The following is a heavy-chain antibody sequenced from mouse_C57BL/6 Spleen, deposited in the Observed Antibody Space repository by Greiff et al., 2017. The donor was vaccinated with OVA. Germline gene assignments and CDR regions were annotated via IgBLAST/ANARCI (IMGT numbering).Heavy chain of an antibody. V-gene: IGHV1-52*01. J-gene: IGHJ2*01. D-gene: IGHD3-3*01. CDR2: IDPSDSET. CDR3: AREGDTDYFDY. CDR1: GYTFTSYW. Sequence: VQLQQPGAELVRPGSSVKLSCKASGYTFTSYWMHWVKQRPIQGLEWIGNIDPSDSETHYNQKFKDKATLTVDKSSSTAYMQLSSLTSEDSAVYYCAREGDTDYFDYWGQGTTLTVSS.